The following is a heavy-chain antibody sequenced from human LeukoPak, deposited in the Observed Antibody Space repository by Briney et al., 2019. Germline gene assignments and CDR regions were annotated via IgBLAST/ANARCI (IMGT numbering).Heavy chain of an antibody. D-gene: IGHD5-24*01. J-gene: IGHJ4*02. Sequence: GGSLILSCAASGFTFSSYAMSWVRQAPGKGLEWVSAISGSSGSTYYADSVKGRFTISRDNSRNTLYLQMNSLRADDTAVYYCAQSRPMAYYFDYWGQGTLVTVSS. CDR1: GFTFSSYA. CDR2: ISGSSGST. V-gene: IGHV3-23*01. CDR3: AQSRPMAYYFDY.